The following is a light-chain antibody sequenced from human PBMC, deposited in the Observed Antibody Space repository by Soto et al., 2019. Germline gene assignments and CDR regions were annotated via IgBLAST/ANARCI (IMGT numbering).Light chain of an antibody. J-gene: IGKJ5*01. CDR3: QQYDTSPIT. CDR1: QSVSSNY. CDR2: SAS. Sequence: EIVLTQSPGTLSLSPGERATLSCRASQSVSSNYLAWYQQTPGQAPRLLISSASSRATGIPDRFSGGGSGTDFTLTISRLELEDFAVYYCQQYDTSPITFGQGTRLESK. V-gene: IGKV3-20*01.